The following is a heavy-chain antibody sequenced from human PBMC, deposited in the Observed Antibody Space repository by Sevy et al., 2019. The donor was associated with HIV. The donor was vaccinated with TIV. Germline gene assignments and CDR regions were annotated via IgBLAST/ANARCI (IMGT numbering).Heavy chain of an antibody. Sequence: ASVKVSCKASGYTFTSYGISWVRQAPGQGLEWMGWISAYNGNTNYAQRLQGRVTMTTDTSTSTAYMELRSLRSDDTAVYYCARVWGGSGSDAFDIWGQGTMVTVSS. CDR1: GYTFTSYG. J-gene: IGHJ3*02. CDR3: ARVWGGSGSDAFDI. V-gene: IGHV1-18*01. D-gene: IGHD3-10*01. CDR2: ISAYNGNT.